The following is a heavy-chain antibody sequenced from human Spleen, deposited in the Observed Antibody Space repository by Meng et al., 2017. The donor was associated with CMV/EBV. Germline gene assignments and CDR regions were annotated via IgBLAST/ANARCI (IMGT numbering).Heavy chain of an antibody. D-gene: IGHD3-22*01. CDR3: ARANSPDYESTAYRPIDC. J-gene: IGHJ4*02. V-gene: IGHV3-21*01. CDR2: ISPSSSYI. CDR1: GFSFSSFA. Sequence: GESLKISCAASGFSFSSFAMNWVRQAPGKGLEWVSSISPSSSYIYYADSVKGRFTISRDNALNSLYLQMNSLRAEDTAVYFCARANSPDYESTAYRPIDCWGQGTLVTVSS.